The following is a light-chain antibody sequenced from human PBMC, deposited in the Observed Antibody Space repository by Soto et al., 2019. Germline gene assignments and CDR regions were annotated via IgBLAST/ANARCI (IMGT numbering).Light chain of an antibody. Sequence: DIQMTQSPSTLSASVGDRFTITCRASQSIRTWLAWYQQKPGKAPNLLIYDASTLERGVPSRFSGTGSGTEFTLTISSLQPDDFATYYCQQYHRSSITFGQGTRLEIK. CDR1: QSIRTW. V-gene: IGKV1-5*01. J-gene: IGKJ5*01. CDR2: DAS. CDR3: QQYHRSSIT.